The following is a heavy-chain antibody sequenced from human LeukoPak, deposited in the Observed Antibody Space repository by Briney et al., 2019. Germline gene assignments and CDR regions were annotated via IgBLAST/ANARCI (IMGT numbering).Heavy chain of an antibody. Sequence: GASVKVSCKASGYTFTGYYMHWVRQAPGKGLEWMGGFDPEDGETIYAQKFQGRVTMTEDTSTDTAYMELSSLRSEDTAVYYCATGPYSSSWYGWFDPWGQGTLVTVSS. CDR1: GYTFTGYY. CDR2: FDPEDGET. J-gene: IGHJ5*02. V-gene: IGHV1-24*01. D-gene: IGHD6-13*01. CDR3: ATGPYSSSWYGWFDP.